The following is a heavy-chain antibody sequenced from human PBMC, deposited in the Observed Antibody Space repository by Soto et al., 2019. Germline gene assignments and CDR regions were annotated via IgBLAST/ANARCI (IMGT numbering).Heavy chain of an antibody. J-gene: IGHJ6*02. CDR1: DGPMSSGGYS. D-gene: IGHD3-16*01. V-gene: IGHV4-30-2*01. CDR2: IYHSESN. Sequence: PSETLSLTCAVSDGPMSSGGYSWSCTRQPPGKGLEWMGYIYHSESNDHNPHLKSRITISVDRSKTQFSLKLSSVNAADTAVYYCARVMRDTAYCGMDVWGQGTMVTVSS. CDR3: ARVMRDTAYCGMDV.